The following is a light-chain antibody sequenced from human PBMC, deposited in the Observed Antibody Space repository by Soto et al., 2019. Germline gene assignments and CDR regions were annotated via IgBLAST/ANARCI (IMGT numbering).Light chain of an antibody. J-gene: IGLJ2*01. CDR1: ALPKKN. CDR2: GDN. V-gene: IGLV3-10*01. CDR3: CSTDCSNSRWV. Sequence: SYELTQPPSVSVSPGQTARITCSGDALPKKNAYWYQQRSGQAPVLVIYGDNKRPSGIPERFSVSSSGTVATLTISGAQVEDAADYFCCSTDCSNSRWVFGGGTKLTVL.